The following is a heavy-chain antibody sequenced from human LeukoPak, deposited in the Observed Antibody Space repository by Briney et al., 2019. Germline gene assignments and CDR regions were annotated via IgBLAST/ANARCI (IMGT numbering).Heavy chain of an antibody. D-gene: IGHD3-10*01. J-gene: IGHJ4*02. CDR1: GYTFTGYY. CDR2: INPNSGGT. V-gene: IGHV1-2*02. Sequence: ASVKVSCKASGYTFTGYYMHWMRQAPRQGLEWMGWINPNSGGTSYAQKFQGRVTMTRDTSISTAYMELSRLRSDDTAVYYCARDPRRGGFDYWGQGTLVTVSS. CDR3: ARDPRRGGFDY.